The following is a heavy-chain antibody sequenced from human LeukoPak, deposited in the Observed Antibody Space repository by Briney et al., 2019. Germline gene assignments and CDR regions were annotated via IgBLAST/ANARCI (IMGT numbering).Heavy chain of an antibody. CDR2: IKQDGSEK. Sequence: PGGSLRLSCAASGFTFSNAWMSWVRQAPGKGLEWVANIKQDGSEKKYVDSVKGRLTISRDNAKNSLYLQINSLGAEDTATYYCARDRGGSFYFDFWGQGTLVTVSS. J-gene: IGHJ4*02. CDR1: GFTFSNAW. CDR3: ARDRGGSFYFDF. V-gene: IGHV3-7*01. D-gene: IGHD2-15*01.